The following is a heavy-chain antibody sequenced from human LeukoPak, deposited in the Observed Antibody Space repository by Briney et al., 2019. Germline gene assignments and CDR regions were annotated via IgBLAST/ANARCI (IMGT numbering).Heavy chain of an antibody. J-gene: IGHJ4*02. CDR1: GGSISSGSYY. D-gene: IGHD3-22*01. CDR3: AGDPDYDSSSYRGD. V-gene: IGHV4-61*02. Sequence: SQTLSLTCTVSGGSISSGSYYWSWIRQPAGKGLEWIGRIYTSGSTNYNPSLKSRVTISVDTSKNQFSLKLSSVPSADTAVYYCAGDPDYDSSSYRGDWGQGTLVTVSS. CDR2: IYTSGST.